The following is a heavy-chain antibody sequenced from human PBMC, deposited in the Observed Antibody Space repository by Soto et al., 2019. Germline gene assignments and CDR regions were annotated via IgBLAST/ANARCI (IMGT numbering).Heavy chain of an antibody. V-gene: IGHV3-30-3*01. J-gene: IGHJ6*02. CDR2: ISYDGSNK. CDR1: GFTFSSYA. D-gene: IGHD3-22*01. CDR3: ARGSGYDSSGYYTMTFFSYYYGMDV. Sequence: GGSLRLSCAASGFTFSSYAMHWVRQAPGKGLEWVAVISYDGSNKYYADSVKGRFTISRDNSKNTLYLQMNSLRAEDTAVYYCARGSGYDSSGYYTMTFFSYYYGMDVWGQGTTVTVSS.